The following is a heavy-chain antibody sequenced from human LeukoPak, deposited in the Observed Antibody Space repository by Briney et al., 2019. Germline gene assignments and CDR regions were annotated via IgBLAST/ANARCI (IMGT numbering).Heavy chain of an antibody. CDR2: IYYSGST. V-gene: IGHV4-59*01. CDR1: GGSISSYY. Sequence: PSETLSLTCTVSGGSISSYYWTWIRQPPGKGLEWIGYIYYSGSTNYNPSLKRRVTISVDTSKNQFSLKLSSVTAADTAVYYCAREGGSGYYYFDYWGQGTLVTVSS. CDR3: AREGGSGYYYFDY. J-gene: IGHJ4*02. D-gene: IGHD3-22*01.